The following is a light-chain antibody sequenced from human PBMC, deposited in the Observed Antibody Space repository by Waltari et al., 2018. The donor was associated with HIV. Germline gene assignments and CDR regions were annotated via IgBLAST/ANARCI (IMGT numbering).Light chain of an antibody. Sequence: QSVLTQPASVSGSPGQSITISCTGTSSDLDNFKSVSWYQHHPGKAPKVIIYEVSNRPSGVSYRFSGSKSGHTASLTISGLQAEDEADYFCMSYISSATPEFGGGTKLTVL. J-gene: IGLJ3*02. V-gene: IGLV2-14*01. CDR1: SSDLDNFKS. CDR2: EVS. CDR3: MSYISSATPE.